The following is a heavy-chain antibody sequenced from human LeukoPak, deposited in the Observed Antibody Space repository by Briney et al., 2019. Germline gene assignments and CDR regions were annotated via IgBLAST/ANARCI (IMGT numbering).Heavy chain of an antibody. V-gene: IGHV3-23*01. D-gene: IGHD5-18*01. Sequence: GGSLRLSCAASGFTFSGYWMSWVRQAPGKGLEWVSAISGSGGSTYYADSVKGRFTISRDNSKNTLYLQMNSLRAEDTAVYYCAKNQMGYSYGPNWFDPWGQGTLVTVSS. CDR2: ISGSGGST. CDR3: AKNQMGYSYGPNWFDP. J-gene: IGHJ5*02. CDR1: GFTFSGYW.